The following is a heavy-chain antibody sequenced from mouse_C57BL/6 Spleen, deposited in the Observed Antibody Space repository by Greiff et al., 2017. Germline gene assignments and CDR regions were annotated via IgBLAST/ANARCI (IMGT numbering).Heavy chain of an antibody. D-gene: IGHD3-2*02. CDR2: ITHSGET. V-gene: IGHV12-3*01. J-gene: IGHJ4*01. Sequence: VKVVESGPGLVKPSQSLFLTCSITGFPITSGYYWIWIRQSPGKPLEWLGYITHSGETFYNPSLQSPISITRETSKNQFFLQLNSVTTEDTAMYYCAGDISGYYAMDYWGQGTSVTVSS. CDR3: AGDISGYYAMDY. CDR1: GFPITSGYY.